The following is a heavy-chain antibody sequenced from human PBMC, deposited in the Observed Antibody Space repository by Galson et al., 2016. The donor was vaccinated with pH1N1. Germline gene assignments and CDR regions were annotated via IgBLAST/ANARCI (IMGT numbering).Heavy chain of an antibody. Sequence: SETLSLTCAVTVYSISSGYYWGWIRQPPGKGLEWIGSIYHSGSTYYNPSLKSRVTISADTSKNQVSLKLRSVTAADTAVYYCATYRGSVVDAFEIWGQGTMVTVSS. CDR1: VYSISSGYY. CDR3: ATYRGSVVDAFEI. CDR2: IYHSGST. J-gene: IGHJ3*02. D-gene: IGHD4-23*01. V-gene: IGHV4-38-2*01.